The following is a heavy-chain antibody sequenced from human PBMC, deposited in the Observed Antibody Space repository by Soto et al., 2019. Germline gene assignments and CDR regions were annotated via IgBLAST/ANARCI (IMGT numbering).Heavy chain of an antibody. CDR2: MNPNSGNT. Sequence: GASVKVSCKASGYTFTSYDINWVRQATGQGLEWMGWMNPNSGNTGYAQKFQGRVTMTRNTSISTAYMELSSLRSEDTAVYYCARVRGDDFWSGYHDYYMDVWGKGTTVTVSS. V-gene: IGHV1-8*01. CDR3: ARVRGDDFWSGYHDYYMDV. J-gene: IGHJ6*03. CDR1: GYTFTSYD. D-gene: IGHD3-3*01.